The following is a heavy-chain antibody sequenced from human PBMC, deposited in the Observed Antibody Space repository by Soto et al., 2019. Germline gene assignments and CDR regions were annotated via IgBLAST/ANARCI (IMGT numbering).Heavy chain of an antibody. CDR2: ISYDGSNK. Sequence: PGGSLRLSCAASGFTFSSYAMHWVRQAPGKGLEWVAVISYDGSNKYYADSVKGRFTISRDNSKNTLYLQMNSLRAEDTAVYYCARPGGSYSYYYYGMDVWGQGTTVTVSS. J-gene: IGHJ6*02. CDR1: GFTFSSYA. CDR3: ARPGGSYSYYYYGMDV. V-gene: IGHV3-30-3*01. D-gene: IGHD1-26*01.